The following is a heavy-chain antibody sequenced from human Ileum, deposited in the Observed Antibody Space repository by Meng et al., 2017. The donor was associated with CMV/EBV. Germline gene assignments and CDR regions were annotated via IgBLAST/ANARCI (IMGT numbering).Heavy chain of an antibody. CDR1: GFNFSTRA. V-gene: IGHV3-21*03. Sequence: CADSGFNFSTRAMTGVRQAPGKGLEWVASISTSGRYIYYAESVKGRFTISRDYAKNSLFLQMNSLGVEDTALYYCAKSPAVASSSLDYWGQGTLVTVSS. CDR3: AKSPAVASSSLDY. J-gene: IGHJ4*02. D-gene: IGHD3-16*01. CDR2: ISTSGRYI.